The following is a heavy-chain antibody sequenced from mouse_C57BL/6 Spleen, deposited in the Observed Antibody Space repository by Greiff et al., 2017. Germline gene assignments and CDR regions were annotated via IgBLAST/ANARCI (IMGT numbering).Heavy chain of an antibody. J-gene: IGHJ2*01. CDR1: GYAFSSYW. CDR2: IYPGDGDT. D-gene: IGHD3-2*02. V-gene: IGHV1-80*01. CDR3: AREAPDSSDYELFDY. Sequence: VQLQQSGAELVKPGASVKISCKASGYAFSSYWMNWVKQRPGKGLEWIGQIYPGDGDTNYNGKFKGKATLTADKSSNTAYMQLSSLTSEDSAVYFCAREAPDSSDYELFDYWGQGTTLTVSS.